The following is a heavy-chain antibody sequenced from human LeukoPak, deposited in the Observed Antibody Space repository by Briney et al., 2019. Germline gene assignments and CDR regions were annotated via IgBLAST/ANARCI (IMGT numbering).Heavy chain of an antibody. J-gene: IGHJ3*02. D-gene: IGHD2-15*01. Sequence: PSETLSLTCAVYGGSFSGYYWSWIRQPPGKGLEWIGEINHSGSTNYNPSLKSRVTISVDTSKNQFSLKLGSVTAADTAVYYCARGVPRRSFSGRSPNAFDIWGQGTMVTVSS. CDR3: ARGVPRRSFSGRSPNAFDI. V-gene: IGHV4-34*01. CDR1: GGSFSGYY. CDR2: INHSGST.